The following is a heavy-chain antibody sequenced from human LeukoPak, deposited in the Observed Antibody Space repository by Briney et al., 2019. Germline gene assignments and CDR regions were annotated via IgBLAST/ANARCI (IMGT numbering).Heavy chain of an antibody. Sequence: PSETLSLTCAVSGGSISSGGYSWSWIRQPPGKGLEWIGYIYYSGSTYYNPSLKSRVTISVDTSKNQFSLKLSSVTAADTAVYYCARGVDIPPVNWFDPWGQGTLVTVSS. D-gene: IGHD5-12*01. V-gene: IGHV4-30-4*07. CDR2: IYYSGST. CDR3: ARGVDIPPVNWFDP. CDR1: GGSISSGGYS. J-gene: IGHJ5*02.